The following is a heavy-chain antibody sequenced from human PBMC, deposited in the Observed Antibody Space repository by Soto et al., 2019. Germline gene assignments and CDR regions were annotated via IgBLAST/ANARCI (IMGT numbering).Heavy chain of an antibody. D-gene: IGHD5-18*01. V-gene: IGHV1-18*01. CDR2: ISAYNGNT. CDR3: ASYPGGYSYANDYYYGMDV. J-gene: IGHJ6*02. CDR1: GYTFTSYG. Sequence: QVQLVQSGAEVKKPGASVKVSCKASGYTFTSYGISWVRQAPGQGLEWMGWISAYNGNTNYAQKLQGRVTMTTDTSTSTAYMELRSLRSDDTAVYYCASYPGGYSYANDYYYGMDVWGQGTTVTVSS.